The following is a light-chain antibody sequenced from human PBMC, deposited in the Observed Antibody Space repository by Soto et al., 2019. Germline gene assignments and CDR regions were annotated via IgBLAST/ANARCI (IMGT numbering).Light chain of an antibody. J-gene: IGLJ1*01. CDR1: SSDVGGYNH. CDR2: DVS. Sequence: QSVLTQPASVSGSPGQSITISCTGTSSDVGGYNHVSWYQQHPGKAPKLMIYDVSIRPSAVATRFSGSTSGNTASLTIFGVQADDDAAYYCSSYTRSSTTDVGTGAKV. V-gene: IGLV2-14*01. CDR3: SSYTRSSTTD.